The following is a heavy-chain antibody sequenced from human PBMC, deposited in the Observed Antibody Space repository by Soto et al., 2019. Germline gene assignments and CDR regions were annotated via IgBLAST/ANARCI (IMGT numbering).Heavy chain of an antibody. CDR1: GCSISSYY. Sequence: SETLSLTCTVSGCSISSYYWSWIRQPPGKGLEWIGYIYYSGSTNYNPSLKSRVTISVDTSKNQFSLKLSSVTAADTAVYYCARTEYSGYDYVLDYWGQGTLVTVSS. CDR2: IYYSGST. D-gene: IGHD5-12*01. J-gene: IGHJ4*02. V-gene: IGHV4-59*01. CDR3: ARTEYSGYDYVLDY.